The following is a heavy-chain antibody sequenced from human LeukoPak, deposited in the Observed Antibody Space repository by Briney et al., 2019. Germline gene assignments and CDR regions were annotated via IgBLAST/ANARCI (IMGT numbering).Heavy chain of an antibody. J-gene: IGHJ5*02. V-gene: IGHV1-8*01. CDR1: GDTFTSYD. Sequence: GASVKVSCKASGDTFTSYDINWVRQATGQGLEWMGWMNPNSGNTGYAQKFQGRVTMTRNTSISTAYMELSSLRSEDTAVYYCARSEIAVAGSSWDTWGQGTLVTVSS. CDR2: MNPNSGNT. CDR3: ARSEIAVAGSSWDT. D-gene: IGHD6-19*01.